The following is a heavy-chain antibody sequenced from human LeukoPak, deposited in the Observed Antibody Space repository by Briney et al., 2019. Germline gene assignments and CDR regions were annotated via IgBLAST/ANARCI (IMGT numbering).Heavy chain of an antibody. Sequence: ASVKVSCKASGYTFTSYDINWVRQATGQGLEWMGWINPNSDNTGYPQKFQGRVTITWNTSISTTYMELRSLRSDDTAVYYCARGGIAAAGTPLFDPWGQGTLVTVSS. CDR2: INPNSDNT. CDR1: GYTFTSYD. V-gene: IGHV1-8*03. D-gene: IGHD6-13*01. CDR3: ARGGIAAAGTPLFDP. J-gene: IGHJ5*02.